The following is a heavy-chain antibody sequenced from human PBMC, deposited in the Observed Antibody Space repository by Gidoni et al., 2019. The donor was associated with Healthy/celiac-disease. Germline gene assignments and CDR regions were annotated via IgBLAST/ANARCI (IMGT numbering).Heavy chain of an antibody. D-gene: IGHD2-8*01. CDR3: AREGGLYCTNDVCYTGWFDP. CDR2: LYTSGST. J-gene: IGHJ5*02. V-gene: IGHV4-61*02. CDR1: GASINSGTYY. Sequence: QVQLLESGPGLVKPSQTLSLTCTVSGASINSGTYYWSWIRQPAGKGLEWIGRLYTSGSTNYNPSLKSRVTMSVDTSKNQFSLKLSSVTAADTAVYYCAREGGLYCTNDVCYTGWFDPWGQGILVTVSA.